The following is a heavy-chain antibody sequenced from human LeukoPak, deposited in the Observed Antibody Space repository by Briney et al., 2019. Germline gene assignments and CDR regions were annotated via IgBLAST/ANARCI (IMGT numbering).Heavy chain of an antibody. CDR3: ARDGAAAAFDI. CDR2: IWYDGSNK. J-gene: IGHJ3*02. CDR1: GFTFSSFG. D-gene: IGHD6-13*01. Sequence: PGGSLRLSCAASGFTFSSFGMHWVRQAPGKGLEWVAVIWYDGSNKYYADSVKGRFTISRDNSENTLYLQMNSLRAEDTAVYYCARDGAAAAFDIWGQGTMVTVSS. V-gene: IGHV3-33*01.